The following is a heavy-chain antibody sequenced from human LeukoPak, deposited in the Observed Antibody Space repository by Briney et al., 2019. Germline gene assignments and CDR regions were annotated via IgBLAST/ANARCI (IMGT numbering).Heavy chain of an antibody. CDR1: GFTFSSYA. V-gene: IGHV3-30-3*01. D-gene: IGHD4-17*01. CDR2: ISYDGSNK. CDR3: ASPPPDYGDYAPL. Sequence: GGSLRLSCAASGFTFSSYAMSWVRQAPGKGLEWVAVISYDGSNKYYADSVKGRFTISRDNSKNTLYLQMNSLRAEDTAVYYCASPPPDYGDYAPLWGQGTLVTVSS. J-gene: IGHJ4*02.